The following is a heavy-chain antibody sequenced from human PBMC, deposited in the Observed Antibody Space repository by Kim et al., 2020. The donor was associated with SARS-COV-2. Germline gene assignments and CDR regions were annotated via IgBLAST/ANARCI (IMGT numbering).Heavy chain of an antibody. CDR2: ISSSGSTI. Sequence: GGSLTLSCAASGFTFSDYYMSWIRQAPGKGLEWVSYISSSGSTIYYADSVKGRFTISRDNAKNSLYLQMNSLRAEDTAVYYCARAVVPAAMPYFDYWGQGTLVTVSS. V-gene: IGHV3-11*04. D-gene: IGHD2-2*01. CDR1: GFTFSDYY. J-gene: IGHJ4*02. CDR3: ARAVVPAAMPYFDY.